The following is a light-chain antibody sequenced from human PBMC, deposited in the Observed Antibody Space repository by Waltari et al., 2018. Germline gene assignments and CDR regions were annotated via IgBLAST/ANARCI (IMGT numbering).Light chain of an antibody. J-gene: IGLJ2*01. CDR3: QAWDSSVV. Sequence: SHELTQPPSVSVSPGQTASITCSGDRLGDKYACWYQQRPGQSPVLVIYQDTKRPSGIPELFSGSNSGNTATLTISGTQAIDEADYYCQAWDSSVVFGGGTKLTVL. CDR2: QDT. CDR1: RLGDKY. V-gene: IGLV3-1*01.